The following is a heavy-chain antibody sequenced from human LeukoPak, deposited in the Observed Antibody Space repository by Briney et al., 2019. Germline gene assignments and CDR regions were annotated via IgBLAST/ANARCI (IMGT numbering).Heavy chain of an antibody. D-gene: IGHD3-9*01. CDR1: GYTFTSYG. Sequence: ASVKVSCKASGYTFTSYGISWVRQAPGQGLEWMGWISAYNGNTNYAQKLQGRVTMTTDTSTSTAYMELRSLRSDDTSVYYCARDREYYDILTGPHWFDPWGQGTLVTVSS. V-gene: IGHV1-18*01. J-gene: IGHJ5*02. CDR2: ISAYNGNT. CDR3: ARDREYYDILTGPHWFDP.